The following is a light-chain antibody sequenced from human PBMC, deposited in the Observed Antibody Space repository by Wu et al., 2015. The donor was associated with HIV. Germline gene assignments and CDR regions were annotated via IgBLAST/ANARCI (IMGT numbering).Light chain of an antibody. CDR1: QSISSR. CDR3: QQYDDWPET. V-gene: IGKV3-15*01. J-gene: IGKJ1*01. Sequence: EIVLTQSPGTLSLSPGERATLSCRASQSISSRFLAWYQQKPGQAPRLLIYGASTRAAGIPARFSGSGSGTEFTLTINSLQSVDFAVYYCQQYDDWPETFGQGTKVEVK. CDR2: GAS.